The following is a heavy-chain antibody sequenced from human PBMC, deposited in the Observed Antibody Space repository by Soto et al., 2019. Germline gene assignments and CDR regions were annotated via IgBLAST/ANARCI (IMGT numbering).Heavy chain of an antibody. CDR2: ISYDGSNK. J-gene: IGHJ4*02. Sequence: GGSLRLSCAASGFTFSSYGMHWVRQAPGKGLEWVAVISYDGSNKYYADSVKGRFTISRDNSKNTLYLQMNSLRAEDTAVYYCARGRYYYDSSGYPLDYWGQGTLVTVSS. V-gene: IGHV3-30*03. CDR1: GFTFSSYG. D-gene: IGHD3-22*01. CDR3: ARGRYYYDSSGYPLDY.